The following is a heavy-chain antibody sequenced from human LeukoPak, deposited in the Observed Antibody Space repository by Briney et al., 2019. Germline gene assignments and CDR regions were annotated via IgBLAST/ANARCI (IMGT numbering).Heavy chain of an antibody. CDR2: IYYSGST. D-gene: IGHD3-10*01. CDR1: GGSISGYF. V-gene: IGHV4-59*01. CDR3: ARGVTMVRGVISYYYGMDV. J-gene: IGHJ6*04. Sequence: SETLSLTCTVSGGSISGYFWSWIRQPPGKGLEWIGYIYYSGSTNYNPSLKSRVTISVDTSKNQFSLKLSSVTAADTAVYYCARGVTMVRGVISYYYGMDVWGKGTTVSVSS.